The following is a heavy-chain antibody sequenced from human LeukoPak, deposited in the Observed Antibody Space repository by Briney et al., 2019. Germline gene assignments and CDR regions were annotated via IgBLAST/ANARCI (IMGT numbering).Heavy chain of an antibody. CDR2: ISGSGGST. J-gene: IGHJ4*02. Sequence: GGSLRLSCAASGFTFSSYAMSWVRQAPGKGLEWVSAISGSGGSTYYADSVKGRFTISRDNSKNTLYLQMNSLRAEDTAVYYCAKVPFDRYDYGGNHDYWGQGTLVTVSS. CDR3: AKVPFDRYDYGGNHDY. D-gene: IGHD4-23*01. CDR1: GFTFSSYA. V-gene: IGHV3-23*01.